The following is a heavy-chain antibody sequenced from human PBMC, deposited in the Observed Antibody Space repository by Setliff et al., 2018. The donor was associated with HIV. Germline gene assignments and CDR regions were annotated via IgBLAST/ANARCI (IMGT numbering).Heavy chain of an antibody. J-gene: IGHJ6*03. D-gene: IGHD1-26*01. V-gene: IGHV1-69*02. CDR2: IIPILGVA. CDR1: RSTFNSHT. Sequence: SVKVSCKASRSTFNSHTINWVRQAPGQGLDWMGRIIPILGVANYAQRFQGKVTITVDKSTSTAYMELTSLRFDDTAMYYCVRGAQSPPHYSYYYMDVWGEGTMVTVSS. CDR3: VRGAQSPPHYSYYYMDV.